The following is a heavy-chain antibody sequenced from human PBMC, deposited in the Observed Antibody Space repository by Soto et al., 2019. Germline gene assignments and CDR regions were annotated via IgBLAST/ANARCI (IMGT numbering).Heavy chain of an antibody. CDR2: VSHSGST. Sequence: SETLSLTCTVSGGSIFSHLWSWIRQPPGKGLEWIGYVSHSGSTTHNPSLKSRVTISLDTSQNQVSLQLRSVTAADTAVYYCAREGPLSGDAFDIWGRGTKVTVSS. CDR3: AREGPLSGDAFDI. CDR1: GGSIFSHL. V-gene: IGHV4-59*11. D-gene: IGHD3-16*01. J-gene: IGHJ3*02.